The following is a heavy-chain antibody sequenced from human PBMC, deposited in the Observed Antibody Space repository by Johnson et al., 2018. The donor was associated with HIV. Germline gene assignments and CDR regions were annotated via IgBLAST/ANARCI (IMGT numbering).Heavy chain of an antibody. D-gene: IGHD6-13*01. CDR1: GFMFDDYA. Sequence: VQLVESGGGLVQPGRSLRLSCAASGFMFDDYAMHWVRQAPGKGMEWVSGISSDSTIYYADSVKGRFPLSRANSKNTLYLQINSLRAGEAAVYYCARDCCKAAAAGLGDAFDIWGQGTMVTVSS. J-gene: IGHJ3*02. CDR2: ISSDSTI. CDR3: ARDCCKAAAAGLGDAFDI. V-gene: IGHV3-9*01.